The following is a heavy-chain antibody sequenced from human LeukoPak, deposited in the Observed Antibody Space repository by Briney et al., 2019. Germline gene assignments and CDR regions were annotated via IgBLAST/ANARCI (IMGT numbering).Heavy chain of an antibody. CDR3: ASTSGSYDY. V-gene: IGHV4-39*01. CDR2: IYYSGST. J-gene: IGHJ4*02. CDR1: GGSISSSSCY. Sequence: SETLSLTCTVSGGSISSSSCYWGWIRQPPGKGLEWIGSIYYSGSTYYNPSLKSRVTISVDTSKNQFSLKLSSVTAADTAVYYCASTSGSYDYWGQGTLVTVSS. D-gene: IGHD1-26*01.